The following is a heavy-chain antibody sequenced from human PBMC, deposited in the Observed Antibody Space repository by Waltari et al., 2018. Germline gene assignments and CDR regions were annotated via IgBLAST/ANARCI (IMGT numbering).Heavy chain of an antibody. D-gene: IGHD6-19*01. V-gene: IGHV3-11*01. CDR1: GFTFRNYY. J-gene: IGHJ3*02. Sequence: QVQLVESGGDLIRPGGSLRLSCAASGFTFRNYYMSWIRQAPGKGLECIAYISASGSTIYYADSVKGRFTISRDNAKNSLYRQMSSLRAEDTAVYYCARDSQTAIAMERGAFDIWGQGTMVTVSS. CDR3: ARDSQTAIAMERGAFDI. CDR2: ISASGSTI.